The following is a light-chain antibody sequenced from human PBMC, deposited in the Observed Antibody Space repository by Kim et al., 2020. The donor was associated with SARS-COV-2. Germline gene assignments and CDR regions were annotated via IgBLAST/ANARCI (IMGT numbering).Light chain of an antibody. J-gene: IGLJ3*02. Sequence: ASVKFPCTLSSGHSSYSIAWHQQQPEKGPRFLMNLHSDGTHNKGDGIPDRFSGSSSGAERYLTISSLQSEDEADYYCQAWGAGFRVFGGGTQLTVL. CDR3: QAWGAGFRV. V-gene: IGLV4-69*01. CDR2: LHSDGTH. CDR1: SGHSSYS.